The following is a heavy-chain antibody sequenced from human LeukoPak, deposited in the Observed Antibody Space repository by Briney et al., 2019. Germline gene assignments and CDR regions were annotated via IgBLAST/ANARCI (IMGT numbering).Heavy chain of an antibody. CDR1: VGSISTRSYY. Sequence: SETLSLTCTVSVGSISTRSYYWGWIRQPPGKGLEWIGSIYHSGSTYYNPSLKSRVTISVDTSKNQFSLKLSSVTAADTAVYYCAGEDYMTTVTRLYAFDIWGQGTMVTVSS. D-gene: IGHD4-17*01. J-gene: IGHJ3*02. CDR2: IYHSGST. V-gene: IGHV4-39*07. CDR3: AGEDYMTTVTRLYAFDI.